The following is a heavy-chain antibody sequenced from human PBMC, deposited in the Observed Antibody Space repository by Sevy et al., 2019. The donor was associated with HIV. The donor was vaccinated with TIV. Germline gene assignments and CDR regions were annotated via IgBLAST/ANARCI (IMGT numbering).Heavy chain of an antibody. CDR1: GFTLKSFW. V-gene: IGHV3-7*01. CDR3: VRAIAAAGSF. CDR2: INQDGRVK. D-gene: IGHD6-13*01. J-gene: IGHJ4*02. Sequence: GGSLKLSCAASGFTLKSFWMIWVRRAPGKELEGVANINQDGRVKYYVDSVKGRFTISRDNARNSLYLRMNSLRAEDTALYYCVRAIAAAGSFWGQGTLVTVSS.